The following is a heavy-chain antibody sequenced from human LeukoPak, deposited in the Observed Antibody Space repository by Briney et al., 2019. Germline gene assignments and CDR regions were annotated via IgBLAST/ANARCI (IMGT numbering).Heavy chain of an antibody. J-gene: IGHJ6*02. CDR2: IWYDGSNK. CDR1: GFTFSSYG. D-gene: IGHD5-18*01. V-gene: IGHV3-33*01. CDR3: ARDYRQTAMVNYYGMDV. Sequence: PGRSLRLSCAASGFTFSSYGMHRVRQAPGKGLEWVAVIWYDGSNKYYADSVKGRFTISRDNSKNTLYLQMNSLRAEDTAVYYCARDYRQTAMVNYYGMDVWGQGTTVTVSS.